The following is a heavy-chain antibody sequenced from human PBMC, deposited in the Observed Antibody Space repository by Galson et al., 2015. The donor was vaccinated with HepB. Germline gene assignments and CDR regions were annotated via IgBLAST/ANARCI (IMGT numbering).Heavy chain of an antibody. CDR1: RGSISKNDY. CDR2: IHYLYSGST. V-gene: IGHV4-39*01. CDR3: ARLRRGIFGVPKGWFDS. J-gene: IGHJ5*01. Sequence: SETLSLTCTVSRGSISKNDYWGWIRQPPGKGLEWVASIHYLYSGSTYYTPSLKSRLTISLDASKNQFSLKLTSMTAADTAIYYCARLRRGIFGVPKGWFDSWGQGILVTVSS. D-gene: IGHD3-3*01.